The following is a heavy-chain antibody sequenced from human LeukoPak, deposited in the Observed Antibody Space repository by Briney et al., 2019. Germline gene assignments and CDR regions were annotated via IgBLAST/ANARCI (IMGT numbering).Heavy chain of an antibody. V-gene: IGHV3-7*02. Sequence: PGGSLRLSCAASGFTFSSTWMSWVRQAPGKGLEWVANIKHDGSETNYVDSVKGRFTISRDNAKNSLHLQMNSPRVEDTAVYYCAKNGGPHGMDVWGQGTTVTASS. CDR1: GFTFSSTW. CDR2: IKHDGSET. J-gene: IGHJ6*02. D-gene: IGHD3-16*01. CDR3: AKNGGPHGMDV.